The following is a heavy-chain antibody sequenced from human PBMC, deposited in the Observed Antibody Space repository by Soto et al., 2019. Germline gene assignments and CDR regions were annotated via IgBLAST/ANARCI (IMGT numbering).Heavy chain of an antibody. CDR2: ISAYNGNT. CDR3: ARSPEQPEAYYYYGMDV. CDR1: GYTFTSYG. V-gene: IGHV1-18*01. J-gene: IGHJ6*02. D-gene: IGHD6-13*01. Sequence: ASVKVSCKASGYTFTSYGISWVRQAPGQGLEWMGWISAYNGNTNYAQKLQGRVTMTTDTSTSTAYMELRSLRSDDTAVYYCARSPEQPEAYYYYGMDVWGQGTTVTVSS.